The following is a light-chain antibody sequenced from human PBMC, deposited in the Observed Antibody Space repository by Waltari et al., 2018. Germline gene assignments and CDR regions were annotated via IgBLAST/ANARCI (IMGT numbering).Light chain of an antibody. Sequence: EIVMTQSPATLSVSPGERVTLSCRASQSVSTSLPWSQQKPGQAPRPLIYGASTRATGIPARFSGSGSGTEFTLTISSLQSEDFAVYYCQQYNNWPPITFGQGTRLEIK. CDR1: QSVSTS. V-gene: IGKV3-15*01. J-gene: IGKJ5*01. CDR2: GAS. CDR3: QQYNNWPPIT.